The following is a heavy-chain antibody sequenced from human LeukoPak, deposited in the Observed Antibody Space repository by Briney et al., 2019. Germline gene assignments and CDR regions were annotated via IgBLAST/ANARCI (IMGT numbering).Heavy chain of an antibody. CDR1: GFTFSNYG. CDR2: IKQDGSEK. V-gene: IGHV3-7*03. CDR3: ARDHLGGMDV. Sequence: GGSLRLSCEASGFTFSNYGMNWVRQAPGKGLEWVANIKQDGSEKDYVDSVKGRFTISRDNAKNSLYLQMKSLRAEDTAVYYCARDHLGGMDVWGQGTTVTVSS. D-gene: IGHD3-16*01. J-gene: IGHJ6*02.